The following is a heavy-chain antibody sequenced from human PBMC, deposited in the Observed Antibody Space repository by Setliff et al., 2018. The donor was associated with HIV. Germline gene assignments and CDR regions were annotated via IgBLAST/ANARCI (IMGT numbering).Heavy chain of an antibody. Sequence: SETLSLTCAVYGGSFSGYYWSWIRQPPGKGLEWIGTIYNAGRISYNPSLRSRVTFSVDKSKNQFSLRLASMSAVDTAVYYCASTRLTGYCSGGTCYLGWFDPWGQGTLVTVSS. CDR3: ASTRLTGYCSGGTCYLGWFDP. CDR1: GGSFSGYY. J-gene: IGHJ5*02. D-gene: IGHD2-15*01. V-gene: IGHV4-34*01. CDR2: IYNAGRI.